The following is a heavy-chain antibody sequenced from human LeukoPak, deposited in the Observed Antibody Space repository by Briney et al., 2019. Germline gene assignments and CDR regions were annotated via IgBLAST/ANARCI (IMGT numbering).Heavy chain of an antibody. CDR1: GGSISSYY. V-gene: IGHV4-59*12. CDR3: ARDPASGWYADAFDI. Sequence: SETLSLTCTVSGGSISSYYWSWIRQPPGKGLEWIGYIYYSGSTNYNPSLKSRVTISVDTSKNQFSLKLSSVTAADTAVYYCARDPASGWYADAFDIWGQGTMVTVSS. CDR2: IYYSGST. J-gene: IGHJ3*02. D-gene: IGHD6-19*01.